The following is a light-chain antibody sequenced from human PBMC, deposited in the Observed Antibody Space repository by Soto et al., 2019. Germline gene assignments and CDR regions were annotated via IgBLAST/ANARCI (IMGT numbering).Light chain of an antibody. J-gene: IGLJ1*01. V-gene: IGLV2-14*01. CDR1: SGDGGGYDY. Sequence: SALSEPSCVSVSPGQLTTISCTGTSGDGGGYDYVSWYQQHPGKATKLMIYEVSTRPSGVSNRFSGSKYANTASLTISGLQTEDEADYYCSSYTGSSSLEVFGTGTKVTV. CDR3: SSYTGSSSLEV. CDR2: EVS.